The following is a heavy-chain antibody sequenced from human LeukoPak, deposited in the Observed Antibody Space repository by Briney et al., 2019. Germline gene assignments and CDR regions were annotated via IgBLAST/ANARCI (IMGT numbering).Heavy chain of an antibody. V-gene: IGHV3-23*01. CDR1: GFTFSSYA. CDR3: ASPRAPQRYSSSWYYFDY. J-gene: IGHJ4*02. Sequence: GGSLRLSCAASGFTFSSYAMSWVRQAPGKGLEWVSAISGSGGSTYYADSVKGRFTISRDNSKNTLYLQMNSLRAEDTAVYYCASPRAPQRYSSSWYYFDYWGQGTLVTVSS. D-gene: IGHD6-13*01. CDR2: ISGSGGST.